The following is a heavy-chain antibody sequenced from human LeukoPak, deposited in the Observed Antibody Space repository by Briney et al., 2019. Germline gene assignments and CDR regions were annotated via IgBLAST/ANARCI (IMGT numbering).Heavy chain of an antibody. D-gene: IGHD1-26*01. CDR3: ARLLGPVGYYGMGV. V-gene: IGHV4-59*08. Sequence: PSETLSLTCTVSGGSISSYYWSWIRQPPGKGLEWIGYIYYSGSTNYNPSLKSRVTISVDTSKNQFSLKLTSVTAADTAVYYCARLLGPVGYYGMGVWGQGTTVTVSS. CDR1: GGSISSYY. CDR2: IYYSGST. J-gene: IGHJ6*02.